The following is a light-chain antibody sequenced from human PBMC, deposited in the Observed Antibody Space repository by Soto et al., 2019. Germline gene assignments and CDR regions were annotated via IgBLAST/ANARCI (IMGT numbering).Light chain of an antibody. Sequence: EIVMTQSPATLSVSPGERATLSCRASQSVSSNLAWYQQKPGQAPRLLIYGASTRATCIPARFSGSGSGTDFTLTISSMQSEDFAVYYCQQYNNWPWTFGQGTKVEIK. CDR2: GAS. J-gene: IGKJ1*01. V-gene: IGKV3-15*01. CDR1: QSVSSN. CDR3: QQYNNWPWT.